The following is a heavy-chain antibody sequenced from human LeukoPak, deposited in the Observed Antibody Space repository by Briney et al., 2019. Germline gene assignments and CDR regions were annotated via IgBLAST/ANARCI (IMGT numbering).Heavy chain of an antibody. J-gene: IGHJ4*02. Sequence: GGSLRLSCAASGFTLTTYAMTWVRQAPGKGLEWVSGITASGPTTYYADSVKGRFTFSRDNSKNTLYLQMNSLRAEDTAVYYCAKDADDYVSYFDCWGQGTPVTVSS. CDR3: AKDADDYVSYFDC. CDR2: ITASGPTT. CDR1: GFTLTTYA. D-gene: IGHD4-17*01. V-gene: IGHV3-23*01.